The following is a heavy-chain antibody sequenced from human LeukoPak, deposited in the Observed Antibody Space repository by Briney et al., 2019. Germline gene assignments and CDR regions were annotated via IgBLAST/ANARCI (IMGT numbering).Heavy chain of an antibody. CDR3: AKRGDERGLYYFDY. Sequence: GGSLRLSCAASGFTFSSYAMSWVRQAPGKGLEWVSTISGTFGSTYYADSVKGRFTISRYNSKNTLYLQMNSLRAEDTAVYYCAKRGDERGLYYFDYWGQGTLVTVSS. D-gene: IGHD3-10*01. CDR1: GFTFSSYA. CDR2: ISGTFGST. J-gene: IGHJ4*02. V-gene: IGHV3-23*01.